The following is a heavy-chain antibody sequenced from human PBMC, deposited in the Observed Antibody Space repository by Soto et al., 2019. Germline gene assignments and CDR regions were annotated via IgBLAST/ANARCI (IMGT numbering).Heavy chain of an antibody. J-gene: IGHJ4*02. CDR3: AKLEWVGFGGDY. Sequence: EVHLLESGGGVVQPGKSLKISCATSGFDISDYPMTWVRQPPGQGLEWVSGISASGEKPYYADSVKGRFTISRDNSKNTLSLQMNSLRVEDTGIYYCAKLEWVGFGGDYWGQGTLVTVSS. CDR1: GFDISDYP. CDR2: ISASGEKP. V-gene: IGHV3-23*01. D-gene: IGHD3-3*01.